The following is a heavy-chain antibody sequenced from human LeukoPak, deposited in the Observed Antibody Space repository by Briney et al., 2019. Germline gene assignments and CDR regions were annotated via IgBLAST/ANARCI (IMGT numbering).Heavy chain of an antibody. Sequence: SETLSLTCAVSGGSFFGSHWNWIRQSPEKGLEWIGEINHSGRTNYNPSLKRRVTISADTSKSQFFLKLTSVTAADTAVYYCARDLTTVVTLPYYFDFWGQGTLVTVSA. CDR2: INHSGRT. J-gene: IGHJ4*02. D-gene: IGHD4-23*01. V-gene: IGHV4-34*01. CDR3: ARDLTTVVTLPYYFDF. CDR1: GGSFFGSH.